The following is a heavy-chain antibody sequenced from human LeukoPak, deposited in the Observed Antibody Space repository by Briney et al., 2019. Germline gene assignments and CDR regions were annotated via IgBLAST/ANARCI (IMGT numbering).Heavy chain of an antibody. D-gene: IGHD6-6*01. J-gene: IGHJ4*02. Sequence: GASVKVSCKASGGTFSSYAISWVRQAPGQGLEWMGGIIPIFGTANYAQKFQGRVTITADESTSTAYMELSSLRSEDTAVYYCARGGEYSSSLGSDYWGQGTLVTVSS. CDR3: ARGGEYSSSLGSDY. V-gene: IGHV1-69*01. CDR1: GGTFSSYA. CDR2: IIPIFGTA.